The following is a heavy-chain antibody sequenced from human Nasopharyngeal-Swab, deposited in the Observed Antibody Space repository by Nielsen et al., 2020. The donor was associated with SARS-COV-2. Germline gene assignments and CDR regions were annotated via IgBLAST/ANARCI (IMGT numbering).Heavy chain of an antibody. CDR1: GYTFTSYD. J-gene: IGHJ6*02. Sequence: ASVKVSCKASGYTFTSYDINWVRQATGQGLEWMGWINPNSGNTGYAQKFQGRVTMTRNTSISTAYMELSSLRSEDTAVYYCARVGYCSGGSHLLCFYYGMDVWGQGTTVTVSS. D-gene: IGHD2-15*01. CDR3: ARVGYCSGGSHLLCFYYGMDV. CDR2: INPNSGNT. V-gene: IGHV1-8*01.